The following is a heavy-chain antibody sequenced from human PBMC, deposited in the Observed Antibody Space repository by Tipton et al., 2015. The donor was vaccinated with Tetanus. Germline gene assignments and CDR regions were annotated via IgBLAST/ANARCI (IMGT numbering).Heavy chain of an antibody. V-gene: IGHV3-7*01. CDR3: AREDGGPTLDYFDS. D-gene: IGHD3-16*01. Sequence: SLRLSCAASGFTFSSYWMSWVRQAPGKGLEWVANIKQDGSEKYYVDSVKGRFTISRDNAKNSLSLQMNSLRAEDTAVYYCAREDGGPTLDYFDSWGQGALVIVSS. CDR2: IKQDGSEK. CDR1: GFTFSSYW. J-gene: IGHJ4*02.